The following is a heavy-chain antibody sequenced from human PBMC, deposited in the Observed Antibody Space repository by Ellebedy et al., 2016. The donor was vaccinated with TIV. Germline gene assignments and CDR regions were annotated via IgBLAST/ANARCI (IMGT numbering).Heavy chain of an antibody. CDR2: ISLTGGET. CDR1: GFTFGDYS. J-gene: IGHJ4*02. V-gene: IGHV3-23*01. CDR3: AKGWADFDY. D-gene: IGHD1-26*01. Sequence: GGSLRLSXTTSGFTFGDYSVSWVRQAPGKGLEWVSSISLTGGETYYADSVKGRFTISRDNSKNTLYLEMDDLRADDTAVYYCAKGWADFDYWGQGTLVAVSS.